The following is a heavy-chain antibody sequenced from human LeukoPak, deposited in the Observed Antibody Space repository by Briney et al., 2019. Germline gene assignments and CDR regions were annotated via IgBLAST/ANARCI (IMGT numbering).Heavy chain of an antibody. CDR3: ARTDYDYVWGSYHPLDQ. V-gene: IGHV2-26*01. CDR2: IFSNDEK. CDR1: GFSLNTARMG. Sequence: ESGPVLVKPTETLTLTCTVYGCSGFSLNTARMGVSWIRQPPGKALEWLAHIFSNDEKSYRTSLKSRLTISKDPSKSQVVLTMTSMDPVDTATYYCARTDYDYVWGSYHPLDQWGQGTLVTVSS. J-gene: IGHJ4*02. D-gene: IGHD3-16*02.